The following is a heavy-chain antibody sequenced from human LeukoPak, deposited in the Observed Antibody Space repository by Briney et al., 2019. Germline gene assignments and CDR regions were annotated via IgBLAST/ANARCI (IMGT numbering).Heavy chain of an antibody. CDR2: IIPILGIA. D-gene: IGHD3-10*01. CDR3: ARDRTTMVRGVITYYGMDV. CDR1: GYTFTSYG. J-gene: IGHJ6*02. Sequence: SVKVSCKTSGYTFTSYGISWVRQAPGQGLEWMGRIIPILGIANYAQKFQGRVTITADKSTSTAYMELSSLRSEDTAVYYCARDRTTMVRGVITYYGMDVWGQGTTVTVSS. V-gene: IGHV1-69*04.